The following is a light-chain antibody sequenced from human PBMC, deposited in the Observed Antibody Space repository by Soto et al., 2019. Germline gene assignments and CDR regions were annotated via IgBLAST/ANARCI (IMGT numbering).Light chain of an antibody. Sequence: EIVLTQSPGTLSLSQGERATLSCRASQSVSLAWYQQKPGQAPRLLIYGASSRATGIPDRFSGSGSGTDFTLTISRLEPEDFAVYYCQQYGSSPRTFGQGTRLEIK. CDR1: QSVS. J-gene: IGKJ5*01. CDR3: QQYGSSPRT. CDR2: GAS. V-gene: IGKV3-20*01.